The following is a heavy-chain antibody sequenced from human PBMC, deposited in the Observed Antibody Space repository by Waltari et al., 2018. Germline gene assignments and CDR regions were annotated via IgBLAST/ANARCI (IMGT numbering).Heavy chain of an antibody. V-gene: IGHV3-30*18. CDR3: AKVAVAGTYYYYMDV. D-gene: IGHD6-19*01. Sequence: QVQLVASGGGVVQPVRSLRLSCAASGFTFSLYGMHGVRQAPGKGLEWLAVISYDGSNKYYADSVKGRFTISRDNSKNTLYLQMNSLRAEDTAVYYCAKVAVAGTYYYYMDVWGKGTTVTVSS. J-gene: IGHJ6*03. CDR2: ISYDGSNK. CDR1: GFTFSLYG.